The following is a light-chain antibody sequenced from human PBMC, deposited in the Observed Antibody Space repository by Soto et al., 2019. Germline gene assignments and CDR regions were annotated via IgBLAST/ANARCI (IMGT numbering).Light chain of an antibody. CDR1: QSVSSSH. CDR2: AAS. Sequence: ELVLTQSPGTLSLSPGERATLSCRASQSVSSSHLAWYQQKPGQAPRLLIYAASTRATGVPDRFSGSGSGTGFTLTINSLQAEDVAVYYCQQYYTTPLTFGGGTNVEIK. V-gene: IGKV3-20*01. J-gene: IGKJ4*01. CDR3: QQYYTTPLT.